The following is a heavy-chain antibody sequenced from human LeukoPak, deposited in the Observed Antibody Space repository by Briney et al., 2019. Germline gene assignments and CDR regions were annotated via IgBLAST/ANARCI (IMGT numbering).Heavy chain of an antibody. D-gene: IGHD6-19*01. CDR1: RYIVTTYD. CDR3: ARGRGSGHKENWFDP. J-gene: IGHJ5*02. CDR2: MNPNSGNT. V-gene: IGHV1-8*01. Sequence: GALVKASCKASRYIVTTYDINWVRRSTGQGLEWLGWMNPNSGNTGYTQKFQGRVTMTRNTSISTAYMELSSLRSEDTAVYYCARGRGSGHKENWFDPWGQGTLVTVSS.